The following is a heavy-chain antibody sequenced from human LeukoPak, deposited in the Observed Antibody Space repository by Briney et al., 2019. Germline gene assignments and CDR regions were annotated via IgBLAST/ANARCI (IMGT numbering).Heavy chain of an antibody. CDR3: ARSCSSTSCYRYFQH. J-gene: IGHJ1*01. CDR1: GYTFTGYY. CDR2: INPNSGGT. V-gene: IGHV1-2*06. D-gene: IGHD2-2*02. Sequence: ASVKVSCKASGYTFTGYYMHWVRQAPGQGLEWMGRINPNSGGTNYAQKFQGRVTMTRDTSISTAYMELSRLRSDDTAVYYCARSCSSTSCYRYFQHWGQGTLVTVSS.